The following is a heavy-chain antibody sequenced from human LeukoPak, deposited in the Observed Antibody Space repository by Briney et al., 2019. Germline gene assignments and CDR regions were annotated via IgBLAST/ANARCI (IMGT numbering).Heavy chain of an antibody. CDR3: ARDRYSSGWYGDY. CDR2: IKLDGSEK. Sequence: GGSLRLSCVASGFTFGKYWMSWVRQAPGKGLEWVANIKLDGSEKNYVDSVKGRFTISRDNAKNSLYLQMNSLRAEDTAVYYCARDRYSSGWYGDYWGQGTLVTVSS. V-gene: IGHV3-7*03. CDR1: GFTFGKYW. D-gene: IGHD6-19*01. J-gene: IGHJ4*02.